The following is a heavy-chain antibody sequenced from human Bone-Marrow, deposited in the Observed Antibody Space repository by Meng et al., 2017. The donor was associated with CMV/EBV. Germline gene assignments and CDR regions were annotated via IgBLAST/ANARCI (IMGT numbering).Heavy chain of an antibody. Sequence: SGPTLVKPTQTLTLTCGFSGFSLTTTGMRVSWVRQPPGKALEWLARIDWDDGKFYSTSLKTRLTVSKDTSKNQVVLTMTNMDPVDTATYYCSRLERGYWAQGTLVTVSS. CDR2: IDWDDGK. CDR3: SRLERGY. CDR1: GFSLTTTGMR. D-gene: IGHD5-24*01. V-gene: IGHV2-70D*14. J-gene: IGHJ4*02.